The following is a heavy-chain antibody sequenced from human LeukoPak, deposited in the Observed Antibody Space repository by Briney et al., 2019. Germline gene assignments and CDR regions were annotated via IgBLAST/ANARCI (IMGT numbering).Heavy chain of an antibody. J-gene: IGHJ5*02. Sequence: GGSLRLSCAASGFTFDDYAMHWVRQAPGKGLEWVSGISWNSGSIGYADSVKGRFTISRDNAKNSLYLQMNSLRAEDTALYYCAKYNYGSGSYYSWGQGALVTVSS. CDR2: ISWNSGSI. V-gene: IGHV3-9*01. CDR1: GFTFDDYA. D-gene: IGHD3-10*01. CDR3: AKYNYGSGSYYS.